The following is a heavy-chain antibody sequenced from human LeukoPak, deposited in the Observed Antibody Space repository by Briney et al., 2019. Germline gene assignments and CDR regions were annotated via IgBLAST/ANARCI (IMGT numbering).Heavy chain of an antibody. CDR2: INSDGINT. V-gene: IGHV3-74*01. Sequence: PGGSLRLSCAASGFTFSNYWMHWVRQAPGKGLVWVSRINSDGINTSYADSVKGRFTISRDNAKNSLYLQMNSLRAEDTAVYYCARGGFFSPYYDSSEAANWFDPWGQGTLVTVSS. CDR1: GFTFSNYW. D-gene: IGHD3-22*01. J-gene: IGHJ5*02. CDR3: ARGGFFSPYYDSSEAANWFDP.